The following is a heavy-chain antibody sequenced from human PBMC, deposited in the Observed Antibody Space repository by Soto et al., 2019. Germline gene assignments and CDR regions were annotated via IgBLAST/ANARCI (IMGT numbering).Heavy chain of an antibody. Sequence: EVQLVESGGGLVQPGRSLRLSCAASGFTFDGYAMHWVRQAPGKGLEWVSGISWNSGSIGYADSVKGRFTISRDNAKNSLYLQMNSLRAEDTALYYCAKSPGGAVAGTLFDYWGQGTLVTVSS. CDR3: AKSPGGAVAGTLFDY. D-gene: IGHD6-19*01. V-gene: IGHV3-9*01. J-gene: IGHJ4*02. CDR2: ISWNSGSI. CDR1: GFTFDGYA.